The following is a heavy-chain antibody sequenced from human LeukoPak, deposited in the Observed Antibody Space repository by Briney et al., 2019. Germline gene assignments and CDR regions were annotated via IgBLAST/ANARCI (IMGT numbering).Heavy chain of an antibody. Sequence: GGSLRLSCAASGFTVSSNYMSWVRQAPGKGLEWVSVIYSGGSTYYADSVKGRFTISRDNSKNTLYLQMNSLRAEDTAVYYCAGAITRYDILTGYNHWGQGTLVTVSS. CDR1: GFTVSSNY. CDR3: AGAITRYDILTGYNH. J-gene: IGHJ5*02. V-gene: IGHV3-53*01. D-gene: IGHD3-9*01. CDR2: IYSGGST.